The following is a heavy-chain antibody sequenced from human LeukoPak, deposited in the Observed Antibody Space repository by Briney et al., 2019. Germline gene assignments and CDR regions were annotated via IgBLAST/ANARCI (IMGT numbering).Heavy chain of an antibody. D-gene: IGHD6-19*01. CDR3: VRANPDSSGWYWGHFDY. CDR2: MNPNSGNT. J-gene: IGHJ4*02. Sequence: ASVKVSCKASGYTFTSYDINWVRQATGQGLEWMGWMNPNSGNTGYAHKFQGRVTMTRNTSISTAYMELSSLISEDTAVYYCVRANPDSSGWYWGHFDYWGQGTLVTVSS. V-gene: IGHV1-8*01. CDR1: GYTFTSYD.